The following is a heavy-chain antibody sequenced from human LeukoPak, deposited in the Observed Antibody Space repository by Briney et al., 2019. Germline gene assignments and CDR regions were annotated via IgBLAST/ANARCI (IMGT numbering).Heavy chain of an antibody. CDR1: GGSFSGYY. V-gene: IGHV4-34*01. CDR3: ARVYCSGGSCYSSDY. D-gene: IGHD2-15*01. Sequence: SETLSLTCAVYGGSFSGYYWSWIRQPPGKGLEWIGEINHSGSTNYNPSLKSRVTISVDTSKNQFSLKLSSVTAADTAVYYCARVYCSGGSCYSSDYWGQGTLVTVSS. CDR2: INHSGST. J-gene: IGHJ4*02.